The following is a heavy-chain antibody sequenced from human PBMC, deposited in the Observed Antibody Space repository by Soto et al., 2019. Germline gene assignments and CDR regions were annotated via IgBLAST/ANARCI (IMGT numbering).Heavy chain of an antibody. J-gene: IGHJ4*02. CDR3: ARSDMITFGGVIVIFDY. V-gene: IGHV1-18*01. D-gene: IGHD3-16*02. CDR2: ISAYNGNT. Sequence: ASVKVSCKASGYTFTSYGISWVRQAPGQGLEWMGWISAYNGNTNYAQKLQGRVTMTTDTSTSTAYMELRSLRSDDTAVYYCARSDMITFGGVIVIFDYWRQGTLVTVSS. CDR1: GYTFTSYG.